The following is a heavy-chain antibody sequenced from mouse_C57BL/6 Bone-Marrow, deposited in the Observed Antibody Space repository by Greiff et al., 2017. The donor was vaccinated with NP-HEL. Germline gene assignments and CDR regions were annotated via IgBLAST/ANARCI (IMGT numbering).Heavy chain of an antibody. J-gene: IGHJ4*01. CDR3: ARSLLWLRHAMDY. CDR2: INPSNGGT. CDR1: GYTFTSYW. V-gene: IGHV1-53*01. Sequence: QVQLQQSGTELVKPGASVKLSCKASGYTFTSYWMHWVKQRPGQGLEWIGNINPSNGGTNYNEKFKSKATLTVDKSSSTAYMQLSSLTSEDSAVYYCARSLLWLRHAMDYWGQGTSVTVSS. D-gene: IGHD2-9*01.